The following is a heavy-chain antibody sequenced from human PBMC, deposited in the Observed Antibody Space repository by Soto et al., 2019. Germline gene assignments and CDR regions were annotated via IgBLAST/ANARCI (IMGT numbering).Heavy chain of an antibody. CDR3: AKVQISTKDYSYYATDV. CDR2: ISGSGGGT. D-gene: IGHD2-8*01. CDR1: GFAFSIYA. Sequence: PGGSLRLSCAASGFAFSIYAISWVRQAPGKGMEWVSVISGSGGGTYYADSEKGRLTISRDNSNNTLYLQMNSQRAEDTAVYYCAKVQISTKDYSYYATDVWGQGTTVTVSS. J-gene: IGHJ6*02. V-gene: IGHV3-23*01.